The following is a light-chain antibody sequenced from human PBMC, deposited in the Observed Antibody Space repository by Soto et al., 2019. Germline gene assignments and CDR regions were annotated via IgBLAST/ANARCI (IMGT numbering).Light chain of an antibody. CDR1: SSNIGATYD. Sequence: QSVLPQPPSVSGAPGQRVTISCTGSSSNIGATYDVQWYQQLPGTAPKLLIYGNSNRPSGVPDRFSGSKSGTSASLAITGLQAGDEADYYCQSYDSSLSAHYVFGTGTKVTVL. V-gene: IGLV1-40*01. CDR3: QSYDSSLSAHYV. J-gene: IGLJ1*01. CDR2: GNS.